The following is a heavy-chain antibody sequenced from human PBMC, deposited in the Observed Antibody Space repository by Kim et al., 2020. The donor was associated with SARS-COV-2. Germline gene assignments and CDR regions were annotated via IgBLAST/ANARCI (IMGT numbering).Heavy chain of an antibody. CDR1: GFTFSDYY. Sequence: GGSLRLSCAASGFTFSDYYMSWIRQAPGKGLEWVSYISSSSSYINYADSVKGRITISRDNAKNSLYLQMNSLRAEDTAVYYCARDVFPPGVQPPLRGIFDPWGQGTLVTVSS. CDR3: ARDVFPPGVQPPLRGIFDP. J-gene: IGHJ5*02. CDR2: ISSSSSYI. V-gene: IGHV3-11*05. D-gene: IGHD2-21*01.